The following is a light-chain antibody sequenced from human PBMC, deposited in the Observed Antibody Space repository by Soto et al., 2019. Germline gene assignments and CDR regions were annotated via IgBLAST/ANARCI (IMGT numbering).Light chain of an antibody. CDR3: SSYTTSNTRQIV. Sequence: QSALTQPASVSGSPGQSITISCTGTSSDVGGYNYVSWYQHHPGKAPKLLLYDVSNRPSGVSNRFSGSKSDNTASLTISGLQQEDEDDYYCSSYTTSNTRQIVFGTGTKVTVL. CDR2: DVS. J-gene: IGLJ1*01. CDR1: SSDVGGYNY. V-gene: IGLV2-14*03.